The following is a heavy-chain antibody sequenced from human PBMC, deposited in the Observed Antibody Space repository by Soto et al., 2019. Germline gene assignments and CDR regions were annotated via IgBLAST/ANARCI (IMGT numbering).Heavy chain of an antibody. CDR1: GGSFSGYY. CDR3: ARGLTIFGVVIIIRGSNWFDP. V-gene: IGHV4-34*01. Sequence: TSETLSLTCAVYGGSFSGYYWSWIRQPPGKGLEWIGEINHSGSTNYNPSLKSRVTISVDTSKNQFSLKLSSVTAADTVVYYCARGLTIFGVVIIIRGSNWFDPWGQGTLVTVSS. D-gene: IGHD3-3*01. CDR2: INHSGST. J-gene: IGHJ5*02.